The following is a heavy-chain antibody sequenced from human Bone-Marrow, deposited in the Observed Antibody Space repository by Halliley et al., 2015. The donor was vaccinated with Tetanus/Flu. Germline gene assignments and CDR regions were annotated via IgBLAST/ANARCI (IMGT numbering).Heavy chain of an antibody. V-gene: IGHV3-30*02. D-gene: IGHD2-15*01. Sequence: DGRNRDYGESVKGRFTISRDNSKNAVYLQMNSLRPEDTAVYYCMTRSRLQCSGGRCNISDFDPWGQGTLVIVSS. CDR3: MTRSRLQCSGGRCNISDFDP. J-gene: IGHJ5*02. CDR2: DGRNR.